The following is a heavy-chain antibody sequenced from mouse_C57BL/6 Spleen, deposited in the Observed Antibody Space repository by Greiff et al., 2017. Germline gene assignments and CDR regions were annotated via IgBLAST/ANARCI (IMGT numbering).Heavy chain of an antibody. CDR3: AIGDDLDD. Sequence: VQLQQPGAELVKPGASVKVSCKASGYTFTSYWMHWVKQRPGQGLEWIGRIHPSDGDTNYNQKFKGKATLTVDKSSSTAYMQLSSLTSDDSAVYCSAIGDDLDDWGQGTTVTVSS. J-gene: IGHJ4*01. V-gene: IGHV1-74*01. CDR1: GYTFTSYW. D-gene: IGHD2-4*01. CDR2: IHPSDGDT.